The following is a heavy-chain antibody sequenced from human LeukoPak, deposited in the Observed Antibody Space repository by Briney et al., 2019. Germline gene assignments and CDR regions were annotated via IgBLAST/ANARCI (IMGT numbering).Heavy chain of an antibody. CDR2: MRPNTGDT. Sequence: ASVKVSCKASGYTFTNYDFNWVRQAPRQGLEWLGWMRPNTGDTHSALKFQGRVTMTRDTSITTAYMELSSLASDDTAVYFCAISTGWYRFDYWGQGTKVTVSS. D-gene: IGHD6-19*01. J-gene: IGHJ4*02. CDR1: GYTFTNYD. CDR3: AISTGWYRFDY. V-gene: IGHV1-8*01.